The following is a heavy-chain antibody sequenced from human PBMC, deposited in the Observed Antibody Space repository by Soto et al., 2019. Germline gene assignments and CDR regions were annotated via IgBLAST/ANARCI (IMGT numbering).Heavy chain of an antibody. CDR3: ARVITVTTRVGFDY. CDR2: IYYSEST. CDR1: GGSISSGDYY. D-gene: IGHD4-17*01. J-gene: IGHJ4*02. V-gene: IGHV4-30-4*01. Sequence: QVQLQESGPGLVKPSQTLSLTCTVSGGSISSGDYYWRWIRQPPGKGLEWIGYIYYSESTYYNPSLKRRVTISLDTSKNQFSLKLSSVTAADTAVYYCARVITVTTRVGFDYWGQGTLVTVSS.